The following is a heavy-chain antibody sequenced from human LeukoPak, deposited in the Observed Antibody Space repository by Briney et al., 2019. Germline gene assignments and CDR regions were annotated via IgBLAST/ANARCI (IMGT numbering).Heavy chain of an antibody. CDR1: GGSFSGYY. Sequence: SETLSLTCAVYGGSFSGYYWSWIRQPPGKGLEWIGEINHSGSTNYNPSLKSRVTISVDTSKNQFSLKLSSVTAADTAVYYCATTTYYDILTGYGAFDIWGQGTMVTVSS. CDR3: ATTTYYDILTGYGAFDI. CDR2: INHSGST. D-gene: IGHD3-9*01. V-gene: IGHV4-34*01. J-gene: IGHJ3*02.